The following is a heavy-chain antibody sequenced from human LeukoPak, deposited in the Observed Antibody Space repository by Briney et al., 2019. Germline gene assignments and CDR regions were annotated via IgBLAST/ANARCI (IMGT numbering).Heavy chain of an antibody. D-gene: IGHD2-2*01. Sequence: PGRSLRLSCAASGFTFSSYGMHWVRQAPGKGLEWVAVIWYDGSNKYYADSVKGRFTISRDNSKNTLYLQMNSLRAEDTAAYYCARSRTGYCSSTSCFDAFDIWGQGTTVTVSS. CDR2: IWYDGSNK. J-gene: IGHJ3*02. V-gene: IGHV3-33*01. CDR3: ARSRTGYCSSTSCFDAFDI. CDR1: GFTFSSYG.